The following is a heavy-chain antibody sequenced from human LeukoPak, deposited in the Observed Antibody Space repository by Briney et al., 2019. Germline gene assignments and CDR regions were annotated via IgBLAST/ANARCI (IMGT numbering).Heavy chain of an antibody. J-gene: IGHJ4*02. V-gene: IGHV3-23*01. CDR2: IRGSGGST. CDR1: GFTFSTYA. Sequence: GGSLRLSCAASGFTFSTYAMSWVRQAPGKGLEWVSGIRGSGGSTYYADSVKGRFTISRDNSKNTLYLQMNSLRAEDTAIYYCAKSGYERPFDYWGQGTLVTVSS. D-gene: IGHD5-12*01. CDR3: AKSGYERPFDY.